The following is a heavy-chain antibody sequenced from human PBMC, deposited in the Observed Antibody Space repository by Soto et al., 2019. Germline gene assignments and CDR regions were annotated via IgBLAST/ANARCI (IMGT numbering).Heavy chain of an antibody. J-gene: IGHJ4*02. CDR1: GGDLTNSG. CDR3: SKDDGAAFKS. CDR2: IFPLLAMV. Sequence: QVHLVQSGAEMKKPGSSVKVSCKVSGGDLTNSGISWVRQAPGQGLEWMGGIFPLLAMVDYSQKFQGRVTIPAAESTNAAYMDLGSLKSADAAVYYCSKDDGAAFKSWGQGTLVIVSS. D-gene: IGHD1-26*01. V-gene: IGHV1-69*04.